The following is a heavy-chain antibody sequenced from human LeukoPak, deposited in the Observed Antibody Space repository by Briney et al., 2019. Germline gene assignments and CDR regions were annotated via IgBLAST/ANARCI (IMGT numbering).Heavy chain of an antibody. CDR1: GGTFSSYA. V-gene: IGHV1-69*13. D-gene: IGHD1-7*01. CDR2: IIPIFGTA. J-gene: IGHJ3*02. Sequence: ASVKVSCKASGGTFSSYAISWVRQAPGQGLEWMGGIIPIFGTANYAQKFQGRVTITADESTSTAYMELSSLRSEDTAVYYCATSWNYVEISNTAFDIWGQGTMVTVSS. CDR3: ATSWNYVEISNTAFDI.